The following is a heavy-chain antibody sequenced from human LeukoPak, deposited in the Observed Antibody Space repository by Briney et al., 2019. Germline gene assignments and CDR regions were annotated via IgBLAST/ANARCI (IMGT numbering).Heavy chain of an antibody. CDR3: ASSVVRGFSYGMDV. J-gene: IGHJ6*02. CDR1: GFTVSSNY. V-gene: IGHV3-53*01. CDR2: IYSGGST. D-gene: IGHD3-10*01. Sequence: GGSLRLSCAASGFTVSSNYMSWVRQAPGKGLEWVSVIYSGGSTYYADSVKGRFTISRDNSKNTLYLQMNSLRAEDTAVYYCASSVVRGFSYGMDVWGQGTTVTVSS.